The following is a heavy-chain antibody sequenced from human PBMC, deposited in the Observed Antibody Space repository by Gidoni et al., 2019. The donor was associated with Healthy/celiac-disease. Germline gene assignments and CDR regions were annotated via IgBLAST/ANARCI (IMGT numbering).Heavy chain of an antibody. V-gene: IGHV3-23*01. J-gene: IGHJ4*02. Sequence: EVQLLESGGGLVQPGGSLRLSCAASGFTFSCHAMSWVRQAPGRGLEWVSAISGSGVSTYYADSVKGRFTISRDNSKNTLYLQMNSLRAEDTAVYYCAKDVAIFGVVIMGLDYWGQGTLVTVSS. CDR1: GFTFSCHA. CDR3: AKDVAIFGVVIMGLDY. CDR2: ISGSGVST. D-gene: IGHD3-3*01.